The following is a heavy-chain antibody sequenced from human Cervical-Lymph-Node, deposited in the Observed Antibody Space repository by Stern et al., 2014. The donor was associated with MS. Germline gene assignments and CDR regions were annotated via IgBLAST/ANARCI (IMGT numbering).Heavy chain of an antibody. Sequence: QVQLVESGAEVKKPGSSVKVSCKASGGPFSSYTISWVRQAPGQGLEWMGGINPIFRTPHYAQQFQGRVTITADESTSTAYMELSSLRSEDTAVYYCARDRMSIAAAGTSWFDPWGQGTLVTVSS. CDR1: GGPFSSYT. D-gene: IGHD6-13*01. J-gene: IGHJ5*02. CDR2: INPIFRTP. V-gene: IGHV1-69*01. CDR3: ARDRMSIAAAGTSWFDP.